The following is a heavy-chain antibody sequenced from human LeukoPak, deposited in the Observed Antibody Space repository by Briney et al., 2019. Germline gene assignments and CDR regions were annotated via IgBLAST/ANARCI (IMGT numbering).Heavy chain of an antibody. Sequence: SETLSLTCAVYGGSFSGYYWSWIRQPPWKGLEWIGEINHSGSTNYNPSLKSRVTISVDTSKNQFSLKLSSVTAADTAVYYCARVRRPWRITMIVVAQATHPIFDYWGQGTLVTVSS. CDR3: ARVRRPWRITMIVVAQATHPIFDY. D-gene: IGHD3-22*01. CDR1: GGSFSGYY. J-gene: IGHJ4*02. CDR2: INHSGST. V-gene: IGHV4-34*01.